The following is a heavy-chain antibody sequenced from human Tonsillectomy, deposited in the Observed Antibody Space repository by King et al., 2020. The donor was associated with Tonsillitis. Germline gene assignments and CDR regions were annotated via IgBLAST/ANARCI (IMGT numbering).Heavy chain of an antibody. J-gene: IGHJ1*01. D-gene: IGHD3-10*01. Sequence: MNWVRQAPGKVLEWVSAISGSGGSTYYADSVKGRFTISRDNSKNTLYLQLNSLRAEDTAVYYCAKDETLGFGVASDWGQGILVTVSS. V-gene: IGHV3-23*01. CDR3: AKDETLGFGVASD. CDR2: ISGSGGST.